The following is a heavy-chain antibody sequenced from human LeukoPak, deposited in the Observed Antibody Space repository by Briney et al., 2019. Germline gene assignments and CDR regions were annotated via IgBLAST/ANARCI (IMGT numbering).Heavy chain of an antibody. CDR3: ARGGYCSGGSCYPPLDY. CDR2: INHSGST. D-gene: IGHD2-15*01. V-gene: IGHV4-34*01. CDR1: GVSFSGYY. J-gene: IGHJ4*02. Sequence: SETLSLTCAVYGVSFSGYYWSWLRQPPGKGLEWIGEINHSGSTNYNPSLKSRVTISVDTSKNQFSLKLSSVTAADTAVYYCARGGYCSGGSCYPPLDYWGQGTLVTVSS.